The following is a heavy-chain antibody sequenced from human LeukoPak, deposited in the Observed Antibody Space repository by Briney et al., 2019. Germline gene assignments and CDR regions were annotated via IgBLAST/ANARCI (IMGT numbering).Heavy chain of an antibody. D-gene: IGHD3-22*01. Sequence: PGGSLRLSCAASGFTFSDHYMDWVRQAPGKGLEWVGRTRNKANSYTTEYAASVKGRFTISRDDSKNSLYLQMNSLKTEDTAVYYCAASWGSSGNFDYWGQGTLVTVSS. CDR1: GFTFSDHY. J-gene: IGHJ4*02. V-gene: IGHV3-72*01. CDR3: AASWGSSGNFDY. CDR2: TRNKANSYTT.